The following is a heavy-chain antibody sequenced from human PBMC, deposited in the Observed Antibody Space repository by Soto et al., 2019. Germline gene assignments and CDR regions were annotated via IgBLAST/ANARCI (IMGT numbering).Heavy chain of an antibody. Sequence: ASVKVSCKASGYTFTGYYMHWARQAPGQGLEWMGWINPNSGGTNYAQKFQGWVTMTRDTSISTAYMELSRLRSDDTAVYYCARGGWYGPSAFDIWGQGTMVTVSS. D-gene: IGHD6-19*01. CDR3: ARGGWYGPSAFDI. V-gene: IGHV1-2*04. CDR2: INPNSGGT. CDR1: GYTFTGYY. J-gene: IGHJ3*02.